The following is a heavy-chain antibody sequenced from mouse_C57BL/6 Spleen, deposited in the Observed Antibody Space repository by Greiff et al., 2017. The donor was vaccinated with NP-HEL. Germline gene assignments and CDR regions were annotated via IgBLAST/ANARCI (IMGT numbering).Heavy chain of an antibody. Sequence: EVQLVESGPGLVKPSQSLSLTCSVTGYSITSGYYWNWIRQSPGNIMEWMGYISYDGSNNYNPSLKNRITITSDTSKNPLFLQLMSVTTKDTATNYCASDGYYRGCYFDVWGTGTTVTVSS. CDR2: ISYDGSN. D-gene: IGHD2-3*01. V-gene: IGHV3-6*01. J-gene: IGHJ1*03. CDR1: GYSITSGYY. CDR3: ASDGYYRGCYFDV.